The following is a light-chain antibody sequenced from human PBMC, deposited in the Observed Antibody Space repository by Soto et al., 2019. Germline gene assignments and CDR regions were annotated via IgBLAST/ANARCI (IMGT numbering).Light chain of an antibody. J-gene: IGKJ1*01. CDR3: LQDYNYPWT. V-gene: IGKV1-6*01. CDR2: AAS. Sequence: AIQMTQSPSSLSASVGDRVTITCRASQAIRNDVAWYQQKAGKAPKLLISAASILQSGVPSRFSGRGSGTDFTLTISSLQSEDIANYYCLQDYNYPWTFGQGTKVEI. CDR1: QAIRND.